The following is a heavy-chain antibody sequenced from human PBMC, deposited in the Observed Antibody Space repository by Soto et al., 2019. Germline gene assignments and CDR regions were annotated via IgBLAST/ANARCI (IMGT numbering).Heavy chain of an antibody. D-gene: IGHD3-10*01. Sequence: QVPLVQSGAEVKKPGASVKVSCKASGYTFTSYAMHWVRQAPGQRLEWMGWINAGNGNTKYSQKFQGRVTITRDTSASTAYMELSSLRSEDTAVYYCARGGGDYYGSGSYSGFDYWGQGTLVTVSS. J-gene: IGHJ4*02. CDR2: INAGNGNT. CDR3: ARGGGDYYGSGSYSGFDY. V-gene: IGHV1-3*01. CDR1: GYTFTSYA.